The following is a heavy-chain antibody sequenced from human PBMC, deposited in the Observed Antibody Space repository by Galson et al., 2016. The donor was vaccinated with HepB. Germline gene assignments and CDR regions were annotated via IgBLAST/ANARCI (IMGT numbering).Heavy chain of an antibody. D-gene: IGHD2-21*01. CDR2: INPNRGVA. CDR3: AQDKGSENGVLIDSPEYAFDF. J-gene: IGHJ3*01. CDR1: GYTFSDNL. Sequence: SVKVSCKASGYTFSDNLIHWVRQAPGQGLEWVGWINPNRGVAVFAQKFQGRITVTMDTSIKTVYMELRNLRSGDTALYYCAQDKGSENGVLIDSPEYAFDFWGQGTMVTVSS. V-gene: IGHV1-2*02.